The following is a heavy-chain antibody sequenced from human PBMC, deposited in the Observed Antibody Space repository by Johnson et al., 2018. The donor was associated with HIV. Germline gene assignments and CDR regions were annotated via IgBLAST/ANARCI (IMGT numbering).Heavy chain of an antibody. CDR2: ISYDGSNK. D-gene: IGHD2-15*01. CDR1: GFSFDDYG. V-gene: IGHV3-30*03. Sequence: QVQLVESGGRVVRPGGSLTLSCAASGFSFDDYGMTWVRQAPGKGLEWVAVISYDGSNKYYADSVKGRFTISRDNSKNTLYLQMNSLRAEDTAVYYCARDPDVTPGAFDIWGQGTMVTVSS. J-gene: IGHJ3*02. CDR3: ARDPDVTPGAFDI.